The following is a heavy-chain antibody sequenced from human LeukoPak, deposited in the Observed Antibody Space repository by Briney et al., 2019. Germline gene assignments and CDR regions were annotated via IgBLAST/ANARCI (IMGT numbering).Heavy chain of an antibody. J-gene: IGHJ3*02. CDR3: ARSEQWLDAFDI. CDR2: INPNSGGT. V-gene: IGHV1-2*02. D-gene: IGHD6-19*01. Sequence: GASVKVSCKASGYTFTGYYMHWARQAPGQGLEWMGWINPNSGGTNYAQKFQGRVTMTRDTSISTAYMELSRLRSDDTAVYYCARSEQWLDAFDIWGQGTMVTVSS. CDR1: GYTFTGYY.